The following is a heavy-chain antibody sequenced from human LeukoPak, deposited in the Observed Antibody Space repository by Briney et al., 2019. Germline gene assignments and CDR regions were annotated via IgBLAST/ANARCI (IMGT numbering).Heavy chain of an antibody. CDR2: MNPHSGNT. D-gene: IGHD3-10*01. V-gene: IGHV1-8*01. CDR1: GHTFNSYD. CDR3: ARRELFGDYFDS. J-gene: IGHJ4*02. Sequence: ASVKVSCKTSGHTFNSYDINWVRQTTGQGLEWMGWMNPHSGNTDYAQKLQGRVTITRNTSIGTVYMELTSLRYEDTAVYYCARRELFGDYFDSWGQGTLVTVSS.